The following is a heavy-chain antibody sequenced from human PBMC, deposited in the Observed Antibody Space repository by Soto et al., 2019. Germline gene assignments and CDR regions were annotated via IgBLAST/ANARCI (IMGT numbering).Heavy chain of an antibody. CDR3: AHRRVDTAHIDY. Sequence: QITLKESGPPPVKPTQTLTLTCTFSEFSLSTSGVGVGWIRQPPGKALEWLALIYWDDDKRYSPSLKSRLTITQDTSKNQVVLTMTNMDPVDTATYYCAHRRVDTAHIDYWGQATLVTVSS. V-gene: IGHV2-5*02. CDR2: IYWDDDK. CDR1: EFSLSTSGVG. J-gene: IGHJ4*02. D-gene: IGHD5-18*01.